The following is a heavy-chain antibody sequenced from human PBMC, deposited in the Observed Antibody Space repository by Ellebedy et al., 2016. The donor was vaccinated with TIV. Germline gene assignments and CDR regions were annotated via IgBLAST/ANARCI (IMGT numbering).Heavy chain of an antibody. CDR1: GYTFTSYG. CDR2: ISAYNGNT. V-gene: IGHV1-18*01. Sequence: AASVKVSCKASGYTFTSYGISWVRQAPGQGLEWMGWISAYNGNTNYAQKLQGRVTMTTDTSTSTAYMELSSLRSEDTAVYYCARGDSTFYVYSGSSDFDYWGQGTLVTVSS. J-gene: IGHJ4*02. CDR3: ARGDSTFYVYSGSSDFDY. D-gene: IGHD1-26*01.